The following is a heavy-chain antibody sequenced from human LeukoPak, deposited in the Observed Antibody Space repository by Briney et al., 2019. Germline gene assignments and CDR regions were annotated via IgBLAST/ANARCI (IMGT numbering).Heavy chain of an antibody. CDR2: ISHTGDTT. J-gene: IGHJ4*02. V-gene: IGHV3-23*01. CDR1: GFTFGDYG. Sequence: GGTLRLSCAASGFTFGDYGMSWVRQAPGKGLEWVSHISHTGDTTFYADSVKGRFTLSRDNSKNTLYLQLSSLRAEDTAVYYCADHVDTVLWGQGTLVTVSS. CDR3: ADHVDTVL. D-gene: IGHD5-18*01.